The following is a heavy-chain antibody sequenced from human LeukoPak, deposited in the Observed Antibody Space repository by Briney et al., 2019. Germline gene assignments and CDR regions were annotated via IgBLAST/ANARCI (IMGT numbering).Heavy chain of an antibody. V-gene: IGHV3-15*01. CDR3: ATDSVAYGSGTYYTRYFDY. Sequence: GGSLRLSCAASGFTFSNAWMSWVRQAPGKGLEWVGRIKSQTDGGTTDYAAPVKGRFTISRDDSKNTLYLQMNSLKTEDTAVYYCATDSVAYGSGTYYTRYFDYWGQGTLVTVSS. D-gene: IGHD3-10*01. CDR2: IKSQTDGGTT. CDR1: GFTFSNAW. J-gene: IGHJ4*02.